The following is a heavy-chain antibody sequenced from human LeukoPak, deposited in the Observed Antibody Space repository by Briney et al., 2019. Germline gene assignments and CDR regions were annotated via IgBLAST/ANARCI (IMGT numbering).Heavy chain of an antibody. Sequence: GESLKISCKGSGYSFTNYWIGWVRQMPGKGLEWMGIIYPGDFDIRYSPSFQGQVTISADKSINTAYLQWSSLKASDTAMYYCARRFTTATTFDVFDYWGQGALVTVSS. V-gene: IGHV5-51*01. CDR3: ARRFTTATTFDVFDY. CDR2: IYPGDFDI. J-gene: IGHJ4*02. D-gene: IGHD2/OR15-2a*01. CDR1: GYSFTNYW.